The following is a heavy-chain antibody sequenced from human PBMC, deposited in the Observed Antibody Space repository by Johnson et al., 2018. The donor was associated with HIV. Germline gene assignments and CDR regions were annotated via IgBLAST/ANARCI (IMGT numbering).Heavy chain of an antibody. CDR3: ARSGHYELNAFDI. J-gene: IGHJ3*02. Sequence: QVQLLESGGGLVQPGGSLRLSCAASGFTFSSYGMHWVRQAPGKGLEWVAVITYDGSNKYYADSVKGRFTISRDNSKNTLYLQMNSLRAEDTAVYYCARSGHYELNAFDIWGQGTMVTVSS. CDR2: ITYDGSNK. V-gene: IGHV3-30*03. D-gene: IGHD4-17*01. CDR1: GFTFSSYG.